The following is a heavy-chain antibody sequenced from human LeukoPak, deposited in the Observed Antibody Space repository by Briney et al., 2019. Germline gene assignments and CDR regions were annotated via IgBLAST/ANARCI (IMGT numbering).Heavy chain of an antibody. Sequence: GESLRLSCAASGFTFSSYAMSWVRQAPGQGLEWVSSISGSGSSTSYADSVKGRFTISRDNSKSTLYLQMNSLRAEDTAVYYCAKDKVGVVADYFDYWGQGTLVTVSS. V-gene: IGHV3-23*01. CDR3: AKDKVGVVADYFDY. J-gene: IGHJ4*02. D-gene: IGHD3-22*01. CDR1: GFTFSSYA. CDR2: ISGSGSST.